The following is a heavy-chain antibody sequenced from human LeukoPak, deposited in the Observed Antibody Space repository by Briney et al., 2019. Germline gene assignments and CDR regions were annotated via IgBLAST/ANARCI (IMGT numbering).Heavy chain of an antibody. CDR1: GFTFSGYW. D-gene: IGHD2-15*01. Sequence: GGSLRLSRAASGFTFSGYWMHWVRQAPGKGLVWVSRINGDGTGTGYADSVKGRFTLSRDNAKNTLYLQMNSQRAEDTAVYYCARGQEGVVVVVAATRSYYFDYWGQGTLVTVSS. CDR2: INGDGTGT. CDR3: ARGQEGVVVVVAATRSYYFDY. J-gene: IGHJ4*02. V-gene: IGHV3-74*01.